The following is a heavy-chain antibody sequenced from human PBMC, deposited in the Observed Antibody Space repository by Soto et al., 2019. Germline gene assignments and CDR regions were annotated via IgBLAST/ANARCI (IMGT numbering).Heavy chain of an antibody. CDR3: ARGGSVSGLYYFDF. CDR1: GYTFTSYA. J-gene: IGHJ4*02. V-gene: IGHV1-3*01. D-gene: IGHD3-16*01. CDR2: INAGNGNT. Sequence: GASVKVSCKASGYTFTSYAMHWVRQAPGQRLEWMGWINAGNGNTKYSQKFQGRVTITRDTSASTAYMELNSLRAEDTALYYCARGGSVSGLYYFDFWGQGALVTVSS.